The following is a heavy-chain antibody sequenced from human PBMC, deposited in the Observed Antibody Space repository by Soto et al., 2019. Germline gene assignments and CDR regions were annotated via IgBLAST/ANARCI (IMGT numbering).Heavy chain of an antibody. Sequence: QVQLVQSGPAMKEPGASVKVSCKASTYDFRAYGFSWVRQAPGQGLEWMGWISPYKGDTNYAQKFQGRVTLTTDSSTNTAYMELRSLRSDDTAMYYCARELTPYDPTYSVVVARVDYWGQGTLVTVSS. D-gene: IGHD2-21*01. CDR3: ARELTPYDPTYSVVVARVDY. CDR2: ISPYKGDT. J-gene: IGHJ4*02. CDR1: TYDFRAYG. V-gene: IGHV1-18*01.